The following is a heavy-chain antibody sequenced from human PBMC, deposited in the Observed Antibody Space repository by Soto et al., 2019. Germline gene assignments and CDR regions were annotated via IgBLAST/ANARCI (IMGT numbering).Heavy chain of an antibody. V-gene: IGHV3-48*02. Sequence: EVQLVESGGGLVQPGGSLRLSCAASGFTFSSYSMNWVRQAPGKGLEWVSYISSSSSTIYYADSVKGRFTISRDNAKISLYLQMNSLRDEDTAVYYCARVTGGAAADTYYFDYWGQGTLVTVSS. CDR1: GFTFSSYS. CDR3: ARVTGGAAADTYYFDY. CDR2: ISSSSSTI. D-gene: IGHD6-13*01. J-gene: IGHJ4*02.